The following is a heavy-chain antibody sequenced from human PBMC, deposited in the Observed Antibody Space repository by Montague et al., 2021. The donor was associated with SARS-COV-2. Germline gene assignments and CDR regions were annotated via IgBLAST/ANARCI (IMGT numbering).Heavy chain of an antibody. CDR1: GFAFNNFA. CDR3: AKQPGAGAVVYWYFDL. V-gene: IGHV3-23*01. CDR2: IFGSGAGT. J-gene: IGHJ2*01. D-gene: IGHD6-19*01. Sequence: LRLSCAASGFAFNNFAMTWVRQPPGKGLEWVSSIFGSGAGTYYADPVKGRFTISRDNSRNTVYLQMNSPRSEDTAKYYCAKQPGAGAVVYWYFDLWGRGTVVSVSS.